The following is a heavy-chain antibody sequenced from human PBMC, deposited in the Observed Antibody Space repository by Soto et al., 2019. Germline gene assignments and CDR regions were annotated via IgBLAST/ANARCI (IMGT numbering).Heavy chain of an antibody. CDR3: AMLGGWSGGSSGMDV. CDR2: IRRKANSYTT. D-gene: IGHD6-19*01. J-gene: IGHJ6*02. Sequence: EVQLVESGGGLVQPGGSLRLSCAASGLIFSDYHMDWVRQAPGKGLEWVGRIRRKANSYTTEYAASVKGRFTISRDESKKSLYLQMNSLKSEDTAVYYCAMLGGWSGGSSGMDVWGQGTTVTVS. CDR1: GLIFSDYH. V-gene: IGHV3-72*01.